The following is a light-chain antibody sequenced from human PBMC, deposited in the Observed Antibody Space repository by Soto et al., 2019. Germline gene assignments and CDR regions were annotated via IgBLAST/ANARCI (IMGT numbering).Light chain of an antibody. V-gene: IGKV3-20*01. CDR3: QEFASN. CDR1: QNLGTLY. J-gene: IGKJ4*01. Sequence: EIVLTQSPGTLSLSPVERGTLSCRASQNLGTLYLAWFQQKSGQAPRLLLYDASNRATGIPDRFSGSGSGTDFTLTIGWLEPEDFAVYYCQEFASNFGGGTKVDIK. CDR2: DAS.